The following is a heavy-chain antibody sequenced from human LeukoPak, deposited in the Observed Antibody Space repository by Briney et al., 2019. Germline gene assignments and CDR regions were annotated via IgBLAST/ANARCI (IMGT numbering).Heavy chain of an antibody. CDR1: GYTFTSYG. Sequence: ASVKVSCKASGYTFTSYGISWVRQAPGQGLEWMGWISAYNGNTNYAQKLQGRVTMTTDKSTSTAYMELSSLRSEDTAVYYCAGVTYYFDYWGQGTLVTVSS. J-gene: IGHJ4*02. CDR2: ISAYNGNT. V-gene: IGHV1-18*01. CDR3: AGVTYYFDY. D-gene: IGHD3-16*01.